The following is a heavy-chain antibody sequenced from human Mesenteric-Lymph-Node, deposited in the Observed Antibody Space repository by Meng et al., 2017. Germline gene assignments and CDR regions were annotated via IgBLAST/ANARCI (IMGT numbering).Heavy chain of an antibody. CDR2: INHSGST. D-gene: IGHD4-17*01. CDR3: ARRYGASAYNWFDP. Sequence: QGPLQESGPGLVKPSETLSLTCAVYGGSFSGYYWSWIRQPPGKGLEWIGEINHSGSTNYNPSLKSRVTISVDTSKNQFSLKLSSVTAADTAVYYCARRYGASAYNWFDPWGQGTLVTVSS. V-gene: IGHV4-34*01. CDR1: GGSFSGYY. J-gene: IGHJ5*02.